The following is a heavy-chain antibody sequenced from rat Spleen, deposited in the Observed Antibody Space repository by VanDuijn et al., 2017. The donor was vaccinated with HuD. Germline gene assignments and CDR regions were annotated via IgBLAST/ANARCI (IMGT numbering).Heavy chain of an antibody. CDR3: TRGGNYALDA. V-gene: IGHV5-29*01. CDR2: ISYGDSSGHSST. CDR1: GFTFSDYG. D-gene: IGHD1-11*01. Sequence: EVQLVESGGGLVQPGRSLKLSCAASGFTFSDYGMAWVRQAPTKGLEWVATISYGDSSGHSSTYYRDSVKGRFTMSRDIAQNTLYLQMNSLRSEDTATYYCTRGGNYALDAWGQGASVTVSS. J-gene: IGHJ4*01.